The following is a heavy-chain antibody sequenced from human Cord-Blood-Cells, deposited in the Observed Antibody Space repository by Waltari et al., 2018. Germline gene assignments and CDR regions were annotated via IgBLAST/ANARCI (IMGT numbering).Heavy chain of an antibody. V-gene: IGHV4-59*01. Sequence: QVQLQESGPGLVKPSETLSLTCTVSGGSISSYSWSWIRQPPGKGLGWIGYIYYSGGTNYNPPLKSRVTISGDTSKNQFSLKLSSVTAADTAVYYCARVRRTVGYCSSTSCHYYFDYWGQGTLVTVSS. CDR2: IYYSGGT. J-gene: IGHJ4*02. CDR3: ARVRRTVGYCSSTSCHYYFDY. D-gene: IGHD2-2*01. CDR1: GGSISSYS.